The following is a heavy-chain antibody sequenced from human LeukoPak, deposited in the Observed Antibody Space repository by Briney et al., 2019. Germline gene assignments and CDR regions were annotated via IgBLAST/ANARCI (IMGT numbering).Heavy chain of an antibody. D-gene: IGHD3-16*01. V-gene: IGHV3-7*01. J-gene: IGHJ6*04. Sequence: GGSLRLSCAASGFTFSDSWMSWVRQAPGKGLEWVANVNPDGRAKDYVDSVKGRFTISRDNARNSLYLQMSSLRAEDTAVYYCATYTRWVAGDVWGEGTTVTVSS. CDR1: GFTFSDSW. CDR2: VNPDGRAK. CDR3: ATYTRWVAGDV.